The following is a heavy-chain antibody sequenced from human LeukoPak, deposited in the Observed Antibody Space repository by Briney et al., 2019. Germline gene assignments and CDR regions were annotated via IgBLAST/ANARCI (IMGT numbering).Heavy chain of an antibody. J-gene: IGHJ4*02. CDR3: ARAGDSGNLD. V-gene: IGHV1-2*02. D-gene: IGHD1-26*01. CDR1: GYTFTVYY. Sequence: ASVRVSFKASGYTFTVYYMHWVRQAPGQGLEWMGWINPNSGGTNYAQDFHGRVTMTRDTSISTAYMELSRLRSDDTAVYYCARAGDSGNLDWGRGTLVTVSS. CDR2: INPNSGGT.